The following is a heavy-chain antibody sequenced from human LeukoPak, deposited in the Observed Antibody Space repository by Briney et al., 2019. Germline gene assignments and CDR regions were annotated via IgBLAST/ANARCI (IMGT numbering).Heavy chain of an antibody. CDR3: ARGGDIVVVPAAISWFDP. CDR2: INPNSGGT. CDR1: GYTFTGYY. J-gene: IGHJ5*02. V-gene: IGHV1-2*02. Sequence: GASVKVSCKASGYTFTGYYMHWVRQAPGQGLEWMGWINPNSGGTNYAQKFQGRVTMTRDTSISTAYMELSRLRSDDTAVYYCARGGDIVVVPAAISWFDPGAREPWSPSPQ. D-gene: IGHD2-2*01.